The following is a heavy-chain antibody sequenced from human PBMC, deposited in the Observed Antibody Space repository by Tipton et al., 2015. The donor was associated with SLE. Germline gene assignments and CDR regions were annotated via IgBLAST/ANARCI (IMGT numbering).Heavy chain of an antibody. CDR1: GYSISSGYY. CDR3: ARGHRFIDY. D-gene: IGHD3-10*01. CDR2: INHSGST. Sequence: LRLSCAVSGYSISSGYYWGWIRQPPGKGLEWIGEINHSGSTNYNPSLKSRVTISVDTSKNQFSLKLSSVTAADTAVYYCARGHRFIDYWGQGSLVTVSS. V-gene: IGHV4-38-2*01. J-gene: IGHJ4*02.